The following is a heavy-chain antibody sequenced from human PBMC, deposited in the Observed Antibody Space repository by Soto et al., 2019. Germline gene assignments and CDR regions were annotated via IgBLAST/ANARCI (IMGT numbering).Heavy chain of an antibody. V-gene: IGHV1-69*02. Sequence: QVQLVQSGAEVKKPGSSVKVSCKASGGTFSSYTISWVRQAPGQGLEWMGRIIPIRGIANYAQQFQGRVTITADKSTPTAYMGLSSLRSEDTAVYYCARPGTSQGYYYGMDVWGQGTTVTVSS. D-gene: IGHD1-1*01. CDR1: GGTFSSYT. CDR2: IIPIRGIA. CDR3: ARPGTSQGYYYGMDV. J-gene: IGHJ6*02.